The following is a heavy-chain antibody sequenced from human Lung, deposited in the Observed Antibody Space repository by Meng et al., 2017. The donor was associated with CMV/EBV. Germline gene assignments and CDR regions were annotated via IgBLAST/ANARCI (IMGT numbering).Heavy chain of an antibody. CDR1: GDSITNHNW. CDR3: LRRSGSSV. J-gene: IGHJ1*01. D-gene: IGHD3-10*01. Sequence: QVLLREWGPALVRPSETMSPTCAVSGDSITNHNWWAWVRQPPGKGLEWIGEIPHRGSSAYNPSLKSRVSMSIDKSKNQFSLKLTSVTAADTAVYHCLRRSGSSVWGQGTLVTVSS. CDR2: IPHRGSS. V-gene: IGHV4-4*02.